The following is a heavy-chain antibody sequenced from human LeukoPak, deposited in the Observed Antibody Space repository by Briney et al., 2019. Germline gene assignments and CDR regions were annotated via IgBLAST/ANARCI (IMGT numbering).Heavy chain of an antibody. D-gene: IGHD5-24*01. V-gene: IGHV3-30*03. CDR1: GFTFSSYS. Sequence: GGSLRLSCAASGFTFSSYSMHWVRQAPGKGLEWLAVILYDGSMQYYAESMKGRLTISRDNSRNTVYMQMSSLRTEDTAVYYCASSKGDGYNYSAFDIWGQGTMVTVSS. CDR2: ILYDGSMQ. CDR3: ASSKGDGYNYSAFDI. J-gene: IGHJ3*02.